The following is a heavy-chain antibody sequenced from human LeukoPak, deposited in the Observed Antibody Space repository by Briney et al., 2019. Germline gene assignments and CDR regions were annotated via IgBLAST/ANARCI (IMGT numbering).Heavy chain of an antibody. D-gene: IGHD5-18*01. Sequence: SETLSLTCDVSGDSISSSTYYWAWIRQPPGKGLEWVASIYYTGSTYYNPSLKSQVTISSDKSKNQFSLTLSSVTAADTAMYYCARDLGGYRHGLEGDYWGQGTLVTVSS. V-gene: IGHV4-39*07. CDR3: ARDLGGYRHGLEGDY. CDR1: GDSISSSTYY. CDR2: IYYTGST. J-gene: IGHJ4*02.